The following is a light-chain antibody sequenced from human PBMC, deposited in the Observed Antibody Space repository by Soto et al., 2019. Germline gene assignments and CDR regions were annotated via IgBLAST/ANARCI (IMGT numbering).Light chain of an antibody. V-gene: IGKV3-20*01. CDR3: QQYGSSGT. CDR2: GAS. Sequence: EIMMTQSPATLSVSPGERATLSCRASQSVGTSLAWYKQKLGQAPRLLIYGASNRATGIPDRFSGSGSGTDFTLTISRLEPEDFAVYYCQQYGSSGTFGQGTKVDIK. J-gene: IGKJ1*01. CDR1: QSVGTS.